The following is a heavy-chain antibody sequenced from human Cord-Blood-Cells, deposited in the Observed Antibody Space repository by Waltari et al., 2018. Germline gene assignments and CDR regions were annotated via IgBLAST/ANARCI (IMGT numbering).Heavy chain of an antibody. CDR1: GGFFCVYA. CDR2: INQSGST. CDR3: ASSWELQGNWFDP. D-gene: IGHD1-26*01. Sequence: QVQLQQGCAGLLKPSDPLSRNCAAYGGFFCVYAWIWIPQPPGKGLEWIGEINQSGSTNYTPSLKSRVTISVDTSKNQFSLKLSSVTAADTAVYYCASSWELQGNWFDPWGQGTLVTVSS. V-gene: IGHV4-34*01. J-gene: IGHJ5*02.